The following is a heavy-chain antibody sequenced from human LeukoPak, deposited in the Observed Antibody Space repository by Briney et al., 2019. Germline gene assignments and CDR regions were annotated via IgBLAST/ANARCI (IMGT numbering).Heavy chain of an antibody. J-gene: IGHJ3*02. CDR3: ARGRPHYGFDI. D-gene: IGHD3-16*01. CDR1: GYTFTSYS. V-gene: IGHV1-18*01. CDR2: ISPYNGNA. Sequence: GASVKVSCTASGYTFTSYSINWVRQAPGQGLEWMGWISPYNGNAKYAQKLQGRVTMTTDTSTSTAYMELRSLRSDDTAVYFCARGRPHYGFDIWGRGTMVTVSS.